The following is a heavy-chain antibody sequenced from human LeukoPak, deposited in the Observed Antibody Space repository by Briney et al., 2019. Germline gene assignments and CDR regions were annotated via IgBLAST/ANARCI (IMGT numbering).Heavy chain of an antibody. CDR3: AKSAYYDSSGFYRGYYFDY. D-gene: IGHD3-22*01. V-gene: IGHV3-23*01. CDR1: RFTFSNYA. Sequence: GSLRLSCAASRFTFSNYAMSWVRQAPGKGLEWVSTISGSGGSTYYADSVKGRFTISRDNSKNTLHLQMNSLRAEDTAVYYCAKSAYYDSSGFYRGYYFDYWGQGTLVTVSS. J-gene: IGHJ4*02. CDR2: ISGSGGST.